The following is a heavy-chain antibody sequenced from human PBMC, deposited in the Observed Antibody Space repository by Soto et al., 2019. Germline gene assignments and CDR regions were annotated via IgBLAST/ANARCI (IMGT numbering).Heavy chain of an antibody. V-gene: IGHV4-34*01. D-gene: IGHD3-9*01. J-gene: IGHJ5*02. Sequence: ASETLSLTCAVYGGSFSGYYWSWIRQPPGKGLEWIGEMNDSGSSNYNPSLKNRLTISVETSRSQFSLKLTSVTAADAAVYYCGRGRSLIFSDYDILTGTGYDLWGQGTLVTVSS. CDR2: MNDSGSS. CDR1: GGSFSGYY. CDR3: GRGRSLIFSDYDILTGTGYDL.